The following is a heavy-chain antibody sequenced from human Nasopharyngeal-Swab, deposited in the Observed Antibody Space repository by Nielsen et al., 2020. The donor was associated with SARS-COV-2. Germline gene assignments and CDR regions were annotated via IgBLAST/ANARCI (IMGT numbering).Heavy chain of an antibody. Sequence: GGSLRLSCAASGFTLSDHYMDWVRQAPGKGLEWVGRSRNKANSYTTEYAASVEGRFAISRDESKNSLYLQMNSLKPEDTAVYYCARGLNSFDCWGQGTLVTVSS. D-gene: IGHD3-16*01. J-gene: IGHJ4*02. CDR1: GFTLSDHY. CDR2: SRNKANSYTT. CDR3: ARGLNSFDC. V-gene: IGHV3-72*01.